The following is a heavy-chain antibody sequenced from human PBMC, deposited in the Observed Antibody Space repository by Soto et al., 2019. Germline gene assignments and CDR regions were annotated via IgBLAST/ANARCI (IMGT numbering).Heavy chain of an antibody. CDR3: SRFIMVGGWFDPHYSQGMDV. V-gene: IGHV1-18*01. Sequence: ASVKVSCKTSGYTFSNYGINWVRQAPGQGLEWMGWISGYNGNTNYAQTVQGRVTMTTDTSTGTVYMELRSLKSDDTAIYYCSRFIMVGGWFDPHYSQGMDVWGQVTTVTVCS. D-gene: IGHD6-19*01. CDR1: GYTFSNYG. CDR2: ISGYNGNT. J-gene: IGHJ6*02.